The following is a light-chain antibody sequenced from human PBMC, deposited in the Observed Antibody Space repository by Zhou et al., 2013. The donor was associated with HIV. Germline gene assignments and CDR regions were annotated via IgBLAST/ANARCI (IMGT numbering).Light chain of an antibody. Sequence: EIVLTQSPATLSLSPGERATLSCRASQSISSGSLAWYQQKPGQAPRLLIYGASSRATGIPDRFSGSGFGTEFTLTISSLQSEDFAIYYCHQYHNWPYTFGQGTELEV. CDR2: GAS. CDR1: QSISSGS. J-gene: IGKJ2*01. CDR3: HQYHNWPYT. V-gene: IGKV3-20*01.